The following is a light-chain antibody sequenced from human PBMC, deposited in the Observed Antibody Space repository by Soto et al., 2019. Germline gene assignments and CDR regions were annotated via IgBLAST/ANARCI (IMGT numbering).Light chain of an antibody. V-gene: IGKV2-28*01. CDR1: QSLLHSNGYSC. CDR2: LGS. J-gene: IGKJ4*01. CDR3: MQALQTPLT. Sequence: DIVMTQSPISLPVTPGEPASISCRSSQSLLHSNGYSCLDWYLQKPGQSPQLLIHLGSSRASGVPDRFSCSGSGTDFTLSISRVEAEDVGVYYCMQALQTPLTFGGGTRVEI.